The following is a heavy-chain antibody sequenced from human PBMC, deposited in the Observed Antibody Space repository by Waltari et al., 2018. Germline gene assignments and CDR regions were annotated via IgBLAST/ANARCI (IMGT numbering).Heavy chain of an antibody. V-gene: IGHV4-30-4*08. Sequence: QVHLQESDPGLAKPSQTLSLTCSVSGASINSGDYYWSWIRQPPGKGLEWIGYISYSGTTYYTPSLKSRVSISLDTAKNDFSLEVRSVTAADTAMYYCARVDTIFGVVPHADAFDIWGQGTMVTVAS. D-gene: IGHD3-3*01. CDR3: ARVDTIFGVVPHADAFDI. CDR2: ISYSGTT. CDR1: GASINSGDYY. J-gene: IGHJ3*02.